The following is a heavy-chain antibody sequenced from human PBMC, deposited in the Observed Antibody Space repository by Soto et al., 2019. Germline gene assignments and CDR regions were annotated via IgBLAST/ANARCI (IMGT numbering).Heavy chain of an antibody. Sequence: EVQLVESGGGLVQPGGSLRLSCAASGFTFSSYSMNWVRQAPGKGLEWVSYISSSSSTLYYADSVKGRFAISRDNAKNSLYLQMNSLRAEDTAVYYCARRIAARILLGNYYYMDVWGKGTTVTVSS. CDR1: GFTFSSYS. J-gene: IGHJ6*03. V-gene: IGHV3-48*01. CDR3: ARRIAARILLGNYYYMDV. CDR2: ISSSSSTL. D-gene: IGHD6-6*01.